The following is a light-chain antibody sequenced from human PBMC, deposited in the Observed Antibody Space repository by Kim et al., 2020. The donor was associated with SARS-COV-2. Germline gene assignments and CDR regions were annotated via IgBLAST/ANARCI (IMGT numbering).Light chain of an antibody. V-gene: IGLV3-19*01. Sequence: SSELTQDPAVSVALGQTVRITCQGDSLRSYYASWYQQKPGQAPVIVIYGKDNRPSGIPDRFSGSSSGNTASLTITGAQAEDEADYYCNSRDSSGNHLVFGGGTQLPVL. CDR3: NSRDSSGNHLV. J-gene: IGLJ2*01. CDR1: SLRSYY. CDR2: GKD.